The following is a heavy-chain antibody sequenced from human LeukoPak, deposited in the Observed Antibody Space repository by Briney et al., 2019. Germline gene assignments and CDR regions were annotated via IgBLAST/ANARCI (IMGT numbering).Heavy chain of an antibody. CDR1: GGSISSGGYY. V-gene: IGHV4-30-2*01. D-gene: IGHD6-6*01. Sequence: PSQTLSLTCTVSGGSISSGGYYWSWIRQPPGKGLEWIGYIYHSGSTYYNPSLKSRVTISVDRSKNQFSLKLSSVTAADTAVYYCAREEGGIAARPDYWGQGTLVTVSS. J-gene: IGHJ4*02. CDR2: IYHSGST. CDR3: AREEGGIAARPDY.